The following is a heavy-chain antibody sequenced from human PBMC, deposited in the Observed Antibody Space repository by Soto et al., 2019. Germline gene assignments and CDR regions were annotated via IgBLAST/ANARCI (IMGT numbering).Heavy chain of an antibody. Sequence: QLQLRASGPGLVQPSGTLSLTCDVSGDSLTNNHWWSWVRKAPGKGLEWIGEIWHTGRPNYNPSLKSRVAISIDKSKNQFSLKLSSVTAADTAVYYCVRDSRTGCSSINCYMHWGQGTLVTVSS. D-gene: IGHD2-15*01. CDR3: VRDSRTGCSSINCYMH. CDR1: GDSLTNNHW. CDR2: IWHTGRP. V-gene: IGHV4-4*02. J-gene: IGHJ4*02.